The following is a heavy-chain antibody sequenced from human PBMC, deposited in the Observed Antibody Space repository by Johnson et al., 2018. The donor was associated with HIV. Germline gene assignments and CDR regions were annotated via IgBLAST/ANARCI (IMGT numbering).Heavy chain of an antibody. CDR3: AKDRDLAAAGTDAFDI. J-gene: IGHJ3*02. D-gene: IGHD6-13*01. CDR2: ISWNSGSI. Sequence: EVQLVESGGGVVQPGGSLRLSCAASGFTFSSYGMHWVRQAPGKGLEWVAGISWNSGSIGYADSVKGRFTISRDNAKNSLYLQMNSLRAEDTALYYCAKDRDLAAAGTDAFDIWGQGTMVTVSS. CDR1: GFTFSSYG. V-gene: IGHV3-9*01.